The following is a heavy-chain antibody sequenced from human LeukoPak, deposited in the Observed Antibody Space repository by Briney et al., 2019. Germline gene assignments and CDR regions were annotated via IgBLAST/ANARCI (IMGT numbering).Heavy chain of an antibody. CDR2: INPSGGST. CDR1: GFTFTNYN. CDR3: ASGSGSYYSWFDP. D-gene: IGHD3-10*01. J-gene: IGHJ5*02. V-gene: IGHV1-46*01. Sequence: ASVKVSCKASGFTFTNYNMHWVRQAPGQGLEWMGIINPSGGSTSYAQEFQGRVTMTRDTSTSTVYMELSSLRSEDTAVYYCASGSGSYYSWFDPWGQGTLVTVSS.